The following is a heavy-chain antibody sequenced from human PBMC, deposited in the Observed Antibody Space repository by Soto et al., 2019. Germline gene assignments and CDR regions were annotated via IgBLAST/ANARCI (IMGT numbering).Heavy chain of an antibody. V-gene: IGHV4-39*01. D-gene: IGHD3-3*01. CDR2: IYYSGST. J-gene: IGHJ6*02. CDR3: ARLRSGYDFWSGYLNNGYYYYGTDV. CDR1: GGSISSSSYY. Sequence: SETLSLTCTVSGGSISSSSYYWGWIRQPPGKGLEWIGSIYYSGSTYYNPSLKSRVTISVDTSKNQFSLKLSSVTAADTAVYYCARLRSGYDFWSGYLNNGYYYYGTDVWGQGTTVTVSS.